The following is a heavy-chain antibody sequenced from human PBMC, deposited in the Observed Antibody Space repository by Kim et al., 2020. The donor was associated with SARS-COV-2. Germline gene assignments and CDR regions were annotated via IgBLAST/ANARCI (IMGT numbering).Heavy chain of an antibody. V-gene: IGHV4-34*01. Sequence: SETLSLTCAVYGGSFSGYYWSWIRQPPGKGLEWIGEINHSGSTNYNPSLKSRVTISVDTSKNQFSLKLSSVTAADTAVYYCARGTQVYYYGSGSYNYWGQGTLVTVSS. CDR2: INHSGST. CDR1: GGSFSGYY. CDR3: ARGTQVYYYGSGSYNY. J-gene: IGHJ4*02. D-gene: IGHD3-10*01.